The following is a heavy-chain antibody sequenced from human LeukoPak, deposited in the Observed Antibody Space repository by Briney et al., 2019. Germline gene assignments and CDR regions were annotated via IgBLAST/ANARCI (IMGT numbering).Heavy chain of an antibody. D-gene: IGHD6-19*01. CDR2: ISTSSSYI. V-gene: IGHV3-21*04. J-gene: IGHJ4*02. Sequence: GGSLRLSCAASGFTFSSYSMNWVRQAPGKGLEWVSSISTSSSYIYNADSVKGRFTISRDNAKNSLYLQMDSLRAEDTAVYYCAKGSTQYSSGWWGVYWGQGTLVTVSS. CDR3: AKGSTQYSSGWWGVY. CDR1: GFTFSSYS.